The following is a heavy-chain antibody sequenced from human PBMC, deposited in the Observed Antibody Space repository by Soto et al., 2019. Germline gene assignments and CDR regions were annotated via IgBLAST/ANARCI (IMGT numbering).Heavy chain of an antibody. CDR1: GFTFDDYA. CDR3: ARTTWGYGEPLDS. D-gene: IGHD4-17*01. V-gene: IGHV3-9*01. Sequence: EVHLVESGGGVAQPGGSLRLSCATSGFTFDDYAMHWVRQAPGEGLECVSGISWNSDNTGYADSVKGRFTISRDNAKRSLFLQMNSLRSEDTAFYFCARTTWGYGEPLDSWGQGTLVTVSS. J-gene: IGHJ4*02. CDR2: ISWNSDNT.